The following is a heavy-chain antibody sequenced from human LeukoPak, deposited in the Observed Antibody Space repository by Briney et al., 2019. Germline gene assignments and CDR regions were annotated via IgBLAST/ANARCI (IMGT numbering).Heavy chain of an antibody. CDR2: ITGSGTYT. Sequence: GGSLRLSCAASGLSFSSHAMSWVRQAPGKGLEWVSAITGSGTYTSYADSVKGRFTISRDNSKNTLYLQMNSLRAEDTAVYYCGAGLIGAAGYFDYWGQGTLVTVSS. V-gene: IGHV3-23*01. J-gene: IGHJ4*02. CDR1: GLSFSSHA. D-gene: IGHD6-13*01. CDR3: GAGLIGAAGYFDY.